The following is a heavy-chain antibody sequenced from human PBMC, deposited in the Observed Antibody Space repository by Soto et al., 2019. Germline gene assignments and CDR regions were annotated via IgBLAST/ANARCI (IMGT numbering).Heavy chain of an antibody. V-gene: IGHV1-69*13. CDR1: GGTFSSYA. D-gene: IGHD6-13*01. Sequence: SVKVSCKASGGTFSSYAISWVRQAPGQGLEWMGGIIPIFGIANYAQKFQGRVTITADESTSTAYMELSSLRSEDTAVYYCARTQRRHSSLDGMDVWGQGTRVTVSS. CDR3: ARTQRRHSSLDGMDV. J-gene: IGHJ6*02. CDR2: IIPIFGIA.